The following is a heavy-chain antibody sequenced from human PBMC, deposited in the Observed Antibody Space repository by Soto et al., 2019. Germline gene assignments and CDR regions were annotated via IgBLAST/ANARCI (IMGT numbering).Heavy chain of an antibody. CDR2: ISTGSGYI. Sequence: GGSLRLSCAASGFTFSTYSMNWVRQAPGKGLEWVSSISTGSGYIYYADSVKGRFIISRDNAESSLSLQMDSLRPEDTAVYYCARGGGSSDFWSGYSSAYYMDAWGKGTTVTVSS. J-gene: IGHJ6*03. CDR1: GFTFSTYS. D-gene: IGHD3-3*01. CDR3: ARGGGSSDFWSGYSSAYYMDA. V-gene: IGHV3-21*01.